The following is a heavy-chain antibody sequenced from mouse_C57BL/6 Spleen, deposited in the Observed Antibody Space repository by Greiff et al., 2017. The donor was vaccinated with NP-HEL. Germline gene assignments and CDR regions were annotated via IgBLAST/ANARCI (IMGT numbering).Heavy chain of an antibody. D-gene: IGHD1-1*01. Sequence: EVQGVESVAELVRPGASVKLSCTASGFNIKNTYMHWVKQRPEQGLEWIGRIDPANGNTKYAPKFQGKATITADTSSNTAYLQLSSLTSEDTAIYYCARPPLYYYGSTFAYWGQGTLVTVSA. V-gene: IGHV14-3*01. CDR2: IDPANGNT. CDR1: GFNIKNTY. CDR3: ARPPLYYYGSTFAY. J-gene: IGHJ3*01.